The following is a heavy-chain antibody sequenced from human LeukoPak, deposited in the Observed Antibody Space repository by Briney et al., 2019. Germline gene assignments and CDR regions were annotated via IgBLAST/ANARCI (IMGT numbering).Heavy chain of an antibody. Sequence: ASVKVSCKASGYSFTIYYMHWVRQAPGQGLERMGTINPSGGSTNYAQKFQGRVTMTRDTSTSIVYMDLSSLTSEDTAVYYCARGLLHSDYWGQGTLVTVSS. J-gene: IGHJ4*02. V-gene: IGHV1-46*01. CDR2: INPSGGST. CDR1: GYSFTIYY. CDR3: ARGLLHSDY.